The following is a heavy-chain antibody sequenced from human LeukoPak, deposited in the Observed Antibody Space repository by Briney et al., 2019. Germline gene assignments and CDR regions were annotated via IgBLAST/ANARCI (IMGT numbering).Heavy chain of an antibody. CDR1: GFTFENYG. V-gene: IGHV3-30*02. J-gene: IGHJ4*02. CDR2: IRYDRSHE. D-gene: IGHD1/OR15-1a*01. CDR3: AKGREHTDY. Sequence: GGSLRLSCAASGFTFENYGMQWVRQAPGRGEAWVKFIRYDRSHEEYPDSVKRRFTISRVNSKNTLYLQLNSLRGEDTAVYYCAKGREHTDYGGQGTLVTVSS.